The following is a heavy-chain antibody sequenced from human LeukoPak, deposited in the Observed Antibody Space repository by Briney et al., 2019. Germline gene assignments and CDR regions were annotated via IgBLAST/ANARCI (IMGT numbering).Heavy chain of an antibody. V-gene: IGHV1-8*03. CDR2: MNPNSGNT. J-gene: IGHJ5*02. CDR3: ARDHYDSSGYSWFDP. Sequence: VKVSCKASGYTFTSYDINWVRQATGQGLEWMGWMNPNSGNTGYAQKFQGRVTITRNTSISTAYMELSSLRSEDTAVYYCARDHYDSSGYSWFDPWGQGTLVTVSS. D-gene: IGHD3-22*01. CDR1: GYTFTSYD.